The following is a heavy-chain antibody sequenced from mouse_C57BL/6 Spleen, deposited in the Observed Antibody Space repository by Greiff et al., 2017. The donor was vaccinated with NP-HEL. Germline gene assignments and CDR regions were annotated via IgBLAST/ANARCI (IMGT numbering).Heavy chain of an antibody. CDR2: IYPSDSET. CDR3: AFITTVVETY. Sequence: QVQLQQPGAELVRPGSSVKLSCQASGYTFTSYWMDWVKQRPGQGLEWIGNIYPSDSETHYNQKFKDKATLTVDKSSSTAYMQLSSLTSEDSAVYYCAFITTVVETYWGQGTLVTVSA. V-gene: IGHV1-61*01. J-gene: IGHJ3*01. D-gene: IGHD1-1*01. CDR1: GYTFTSYW.